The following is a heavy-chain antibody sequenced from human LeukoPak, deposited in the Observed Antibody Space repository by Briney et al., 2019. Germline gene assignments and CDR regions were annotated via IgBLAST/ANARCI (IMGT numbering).Heavy chain of an antibody. CDR3: ATGPKGSGSYYNTKSLFFDY. Sequence: GATVKLSCKASGYTFTDYYMHWVQQAPGKGLEWMGRVDPEDGETIYAEKFQGRVTITADTSTDTAYMELSSLRSEDTAVYYCATGPKGSGSYYNTKSLFFDYWGQGTLVTVSS. CDR2: VDPEDGET. V-gene: IGHV1-69-2*01. D-gene: IGHD3-10*01. CDR1: GYTFTDYY. J-gene: IGHJ4*02.